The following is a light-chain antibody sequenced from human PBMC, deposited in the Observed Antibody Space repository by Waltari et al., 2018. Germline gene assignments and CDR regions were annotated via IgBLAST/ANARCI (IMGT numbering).Light chain of an antibody. J-gene: IGLJ1*01. CDR3: SSYTSSSTYV. V-gene: IGLV2-14*03. CDR2: DVS. CDR1: SSDVGGYNY. Sequence: QSALTQPASVSGSPGQSITISCTGTSSDVGGYNYVSWYQQHPGKAPKLMICDVSNRPSWVSNLFSGSKSGNTASLTISGLQAEDEADYYCSSYTSSSTYVFGTGTKVTVL.